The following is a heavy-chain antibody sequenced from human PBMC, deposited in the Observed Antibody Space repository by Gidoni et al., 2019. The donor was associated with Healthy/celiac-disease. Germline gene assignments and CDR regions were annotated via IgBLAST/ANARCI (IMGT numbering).Heavy chain of an antibody. Sequence: EVQLLESGGGLIQPGGSLRFSCAASGFTFSSSAMGWVRQAPGKGLGWVSAISGSGGSTYYADYVKGRFTISRDNSKNTLYLQMNSLRAEDTAVYYCAKGGGAPGDPWGQGTLVTVSS. V-gene: IGHV3-23*01. D-gene: IGHD4-17*01. CDR1: GFTFSSSA. J-gene: IGHJ5*02. CDR2: ISGSGGST. CDR3: AKGGGAPGDP.